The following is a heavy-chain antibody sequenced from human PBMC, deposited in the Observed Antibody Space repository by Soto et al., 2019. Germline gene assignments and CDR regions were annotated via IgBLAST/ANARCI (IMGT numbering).Heavy chain of an antibody. CDR3: ARRYCSGGICYFFDY. CDR2: IYPGDSRT. CDR1: GDTFTSHW. J-gene: IGHJ4*02. Sequence: GESLKISYKGSGDTFTSHWIVWVRQMPGKGLEWMGIIYPGDSRTIYSPSLQGQVTISVDKSISTAYLQWSSLKASDTAIYYCARRYCSGGICYFFDYWGQGTPVTVSS. D-gene: IGHD2-15*01. V-gene: IGHV5-51*01.